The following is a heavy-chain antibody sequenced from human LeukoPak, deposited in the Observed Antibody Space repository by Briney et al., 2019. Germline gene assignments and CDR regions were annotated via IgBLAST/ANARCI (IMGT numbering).Heavy chain of an antibody. D-gene: IGHD2-21*01. CDR1: GGSISSGSYY. CDR3: ARQSLTVFCGGDCYPIDY. J-gene: IGHJ4*02. CDR2: IYTSGST. Sequence: PSQTLSLTCTVSGGSISSGSYYGRWVRQPAGKGLEWIGRIYTSGSTNYNPSLKSRVTISVDTSKNQFSLKLSSVTAADTAVYYCARQSLTVFCGGDCYPIDYWGQGTLVTVSS. V-gene: IGHV4-61*02.